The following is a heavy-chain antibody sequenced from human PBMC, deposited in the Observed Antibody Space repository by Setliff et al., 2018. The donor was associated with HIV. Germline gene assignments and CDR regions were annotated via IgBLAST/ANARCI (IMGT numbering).Heavy chain of an antibody. V-gene: IGHV4-4*09. J-gene: IGHJ4*02. CDR3: ARHGTWNSQRFHFDY. Sequence: PSETLSLTCTVSGGSISGYHWNWLRQTPGKGLEWIGFIKTSGRTNHNPSLESRVTISVDKSKNQFSLKLNSVTAADTAVYYCARHGTWNSQRFHFDYWGQGTPVTVSS. CDR2: IKTSGRT. CDR1: GGSISGYH. D-gene: IGHD1-7*01.